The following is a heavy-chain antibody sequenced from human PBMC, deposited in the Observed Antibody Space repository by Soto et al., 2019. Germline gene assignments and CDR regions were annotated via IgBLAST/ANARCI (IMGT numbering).Heavy chain of an antibody. CDR2: ISYSGST. CDR3: ARGLYDP. CDR1: GGSISSGGYS. J-gene: IGHJ5*02. Sequence: QVQLQESGPGLVKPSQTLSLTCTVSGGSISSGGYSWSWIRQHPGKGLEWIGYISYSGSTYYNPSLKSRGTISVDTSKNQFSLKLSSVTAADTAVYYCARGLYDPWGQGTLVTVSS. V-gene: IGHV4-31*03.